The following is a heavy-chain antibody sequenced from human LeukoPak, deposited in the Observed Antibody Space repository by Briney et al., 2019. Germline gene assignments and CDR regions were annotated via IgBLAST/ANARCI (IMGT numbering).Heavy chain of an antibody. CDR2: IRGSGGST. D-gene: IGHD4-17*01. Sequence: GGSLRLSCAASGFTFSSYTINWVRQAPGKGLEWVSAIRGSGGSTYYADSVKGRFTIYRDNSKNTLYLQMNSRRAEDTAVYYCAKVDGDYAGDDAFDIWGQGTMVTVSS. J-gene: IGHJ3*02. CDR3: AKVDGDYAGDDAFDI. V-gene: IGHV3-23*01. CDR1: GFTFSSYT.